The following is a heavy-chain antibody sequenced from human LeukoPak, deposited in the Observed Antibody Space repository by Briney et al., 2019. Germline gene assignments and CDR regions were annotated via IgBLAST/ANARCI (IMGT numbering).Heavy chain of an antibody. CDR2: TWYDGRNE. J-gene: IGHJ4*02. CDR3: ARGLFGSGSCPDY. CDR1: GITFNA. V-gene: IGHV3-33*01. D-gene: IGHD3-10*01. Sequence: PGTSLRLSCAASGITFNAIHWVRQAPGKGLEWVALTWYDGRNEYYADSVKGRFTISIDNSKNMVYLHMNSLRADDTAVYYCARGLFGSGSCPDYWGQGTLVTVSS.